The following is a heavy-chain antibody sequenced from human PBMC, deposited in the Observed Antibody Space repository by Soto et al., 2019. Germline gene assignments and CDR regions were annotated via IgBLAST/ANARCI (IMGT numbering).Heavy chain of an antibody. V-gene: IGHV3-13*01. D-gene: IGHD6-19*01. Sequence: GGSLRLSCAASGFTFSSYDMHWVRQATGKGLEWVSAIGTAGDTYYPGSVKGRFTISRENAKNSLYLQMNSLRAGDTAVYYCARGTGVIAVAGTFDYWGQGTLVTVSS. CDR1: GFTFSSYD. J-gene: IGHJ4*02. CDR2: IGTAGDT. CDR3: ARGTGVIAVAGTFDY.